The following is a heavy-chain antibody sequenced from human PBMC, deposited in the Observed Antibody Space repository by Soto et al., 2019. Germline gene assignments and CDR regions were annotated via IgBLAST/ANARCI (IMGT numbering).Heavy chain of an antibody. J-gene: IGHJ5*02. V-gene: IGHV3-33*01. CDR2: IWYDGSNK. D-gene: IGHD2-2*01. CDR1: GFTFSSYG. Sequence: QVQLVESGGGVVQPGRSLRLSCAASGFTFSSYGMHWVRQAPGKGLEWVAVIWYDGSNKYYADSVKSRFTISRDNSKNTLYLQMNSLRAEDTAVYYCARDSYPQLLSRYNWFDPWGQGTLVTVSS. CDR3: ARDSYPQLLSRYNWFDP.